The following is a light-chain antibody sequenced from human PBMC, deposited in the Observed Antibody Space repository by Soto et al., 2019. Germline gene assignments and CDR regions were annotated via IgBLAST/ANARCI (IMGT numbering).Light chain of an antibody. CDR2: DNN. J-gene: IGLJ2*01. CDR3: GTWDSSLSAGL. V-gene: IGLV1-51*01. Sequence: QAVVTQPPSVSAAPGQKVTISCSGSSSNIGNNYVSWYQQLPGTAPKLLIYDNNKRPSGIPDRFSGSKSGTSATLGITGLQTGDEADYYGGTWDSSLSAGLFGGGTKLTVL. CDR1: SSNIGNNY.